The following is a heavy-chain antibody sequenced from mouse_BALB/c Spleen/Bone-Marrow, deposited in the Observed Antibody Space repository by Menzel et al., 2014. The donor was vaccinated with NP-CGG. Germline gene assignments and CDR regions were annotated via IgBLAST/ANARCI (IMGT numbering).Heavy chain of an antibody. CDR2: ISYSGNA. CDR3: ARGNGYHFDY. D-gene: IGHD1-2*01. J-gene: IGHJ2*01. V-gene: IGHV3-8*02. Sequence: EVKVVESGPSLVKPSQTLSLTCSVTGDSITSSYWNWIRKFPGNKLEYMGYISYSGNAYYNPSLKSRISLTRDTSKNQYYQQLNSVTTEDTATYFCARGNGYHFDYWGQGTTLTVSS. CDR1: GDSITSSY.